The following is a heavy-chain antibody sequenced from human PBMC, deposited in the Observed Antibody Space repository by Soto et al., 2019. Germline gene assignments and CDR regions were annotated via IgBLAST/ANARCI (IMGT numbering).Heavy chain of an antibody. J-gene: IGHJ6*02. CDR1: GYTFTSYG. CDR3: ARYCSGGSCYSVGYYYYYYGMDV. CDR2: ISAYNGNT. V-gene: IGHV1-18*01. Sequence: ASVKVSCQASGYTFTSYGISWVRQAPGQGLEWMGWISAYNGNTNYAQKLQGRVTMATDTSTSTAYMELRSLRSDDTAVYYCARYCSGGSCYSVGYYYYYYGMDVWGQGTTVTVSS. D-gene: IGHD2-15*01.